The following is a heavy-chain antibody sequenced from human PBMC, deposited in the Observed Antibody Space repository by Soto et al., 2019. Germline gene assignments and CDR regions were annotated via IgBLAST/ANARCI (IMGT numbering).Heavy chain of an antibody. CDR2: ISSSGSTI. J-gene: IGHJ6*02. CDR3: ARGGEGYCSSTSCYRYYYYGMDV. V-gene: IGHV3-48*03. D-gene: IGHD2-2*02. Sequence: PGGSLRLSCAASGFTFSSYEMNWVRQAPGKGLEWVSYISSSGSTIYYADSVKGRFTISRDNAKNSLYLQMNSLRAENTAVYYCARGGEGYCSSTSCYRYYYYGMDVWGQGTTVTVSS. CDR1: GFTFSSYE.